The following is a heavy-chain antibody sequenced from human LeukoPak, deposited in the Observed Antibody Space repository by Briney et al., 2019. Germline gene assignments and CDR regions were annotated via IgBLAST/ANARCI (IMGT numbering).Heavy chain of an antibody. J-gene: IGHJ4*02. D-gene: IGHD5-18*01. CDR2: ISGSGGGT. Sequence: PGGSLRLSCAASGFTFSSYAMSCVRQAPGKGLEWVSGISGSGGGTNYAESVKGRFTISRDNSKNTLYLQMNSLRAEDTAVYYCAKDTGGYSYANFDYWGQGTLVTVSS. CDR3: AKDTGGYSYANFDY. V-gene: IGHV3-23*01. CDR1: GFTFSSYA.